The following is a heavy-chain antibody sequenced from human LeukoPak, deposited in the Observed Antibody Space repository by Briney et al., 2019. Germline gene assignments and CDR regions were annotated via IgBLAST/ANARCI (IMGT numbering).Heavy chain of an antibody. V-gene: IGHV6-1*01. J-gene: IGHJ4*02. Sequence: SQTLSLTCAISGDSVSSNSAAWNWIRQSPSRGLEWLGRTYYRSKWYNDYAVSVKSRITINPDTSKNQFSLQLNSVTPEDTAVYYCARGYGYYYDSSGYAIFDYWGQGTLVTVSS. CDR3: ARGYGYYYDSSGYAIFDY. D-gene: IGHD3-22*01. CDR2: TYYRSKWYN. CDR1: GDSVSSNSAA.